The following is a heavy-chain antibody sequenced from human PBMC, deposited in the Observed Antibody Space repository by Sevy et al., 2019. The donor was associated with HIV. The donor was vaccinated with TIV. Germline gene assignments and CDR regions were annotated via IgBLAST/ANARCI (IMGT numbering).Heavy chain of an antibody. CDR1: GFTFSSYS. V-gene: IGHV3-21*01. D-gene: IGHD5-12*01. J-gene: IGHJ6*02. CDR2: ISSSSSYI. CDR3: ASATRRDGYKSRPYYYYGMDV. Sequence: GGSLRLSCAASGFTFSSYSMNWVRQAPGKGLEWVSSISSSSSYIYYADSVKGRFTTSRDNAKNSLYLQMNSLRAEDTAVYYCASATRRDGYKSRPYYYYGMDVWGQGTTVTVSS.